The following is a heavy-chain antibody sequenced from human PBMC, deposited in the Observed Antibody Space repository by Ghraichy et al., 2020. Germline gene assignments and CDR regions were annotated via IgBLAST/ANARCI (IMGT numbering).Heavy chain of an antibody. D-gene: IGHD1-14*01. V-gene: IGHV4-39*01. CDR1: GDSISSSSSY. CDR3: ARHHNPPLPPGRHLTHGMDV. J-gene: IGHJ6*02. Sequence: SETLSLTCTVSGDSISSSSSYWGWIRQSPGKGLEWIASIYYTGSTYYHPSLKSRVTISVDTSKNQFSLRLTSVTAADTAVYYCARHHNPPLPPGRHLTHGMDVWGQGTTVAVSS. CDR2: IYYTGST.